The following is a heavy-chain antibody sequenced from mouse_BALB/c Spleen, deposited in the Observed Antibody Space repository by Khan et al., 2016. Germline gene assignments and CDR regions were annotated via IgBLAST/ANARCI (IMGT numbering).Heavy chain of an antibody. J-gene: IGHJ3*01. CDR3: ASGSYYDGSSYGWFAY. Sequence: QVQLKQSGAEMAKPGASVKMSCKASGYTFTDYWMHWVKQRPGQGLEWIGYINPSTGYTEYNQKFKDKATLTADKSSSTAYMQLSSLTSEDSAVYYCASGSYYDGSSYGWFAYWGQGTLVTVSA. CDR2: INPSTGYT. CDR1: GYTFTDYW. D-gene: IGHD1-1*01. V-gene: IGHV1-7*01.